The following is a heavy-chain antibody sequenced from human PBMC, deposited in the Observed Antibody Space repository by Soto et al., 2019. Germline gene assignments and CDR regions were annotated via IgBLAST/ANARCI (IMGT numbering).Heavy chain of an antibody. CDR2: IYYSGST. D-gene: IGHD2-8*02. CDR1: GGSISSYY. J-gene: IGHJ6*02. CDR3: ARDISIHPVWSYAMDV. Sequence: TSETLSLTCTVSGGSISSYYWSWIRQPPGKGLEWIGYIYYSGSTNYNPSLKSRVTISVDTSKNQFSLKLSSVTAADTAVYYCARDISIHPVWSYAMDVWGQGNTVSLSS. V-gene: IGHV4-59*01.